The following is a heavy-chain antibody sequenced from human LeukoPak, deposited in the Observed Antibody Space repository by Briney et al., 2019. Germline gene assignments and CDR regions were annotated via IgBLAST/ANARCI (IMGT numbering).Heavy chain of an antibody. Sequence: PGGSLRLSCAASGFTFSSYWMHWVRQAPGKGLVWVSRISSDGSSTSYADSVKGRFTISRDNAKNTLYLQMNSLRAEDTAVYYCARGSRVYYYGSGSYSPMDVWGKGTTVTISS. CDR1: GFTFSSYW. V-gene: IGHV3-74*01. D-gene: IGHD3-10*01. CDR3: ARGSRVYYYGSGSYSPMDV. CDR2: ISSDGSST. J-gene: IGHJ6*03.